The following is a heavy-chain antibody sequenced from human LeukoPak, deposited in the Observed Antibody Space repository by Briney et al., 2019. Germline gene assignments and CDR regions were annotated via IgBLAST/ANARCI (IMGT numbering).Heavy chain of an antibody. J-gene: IGHJ4*02. CDR2: ISGGSTNI. Sequence: GGSLRLSCAASGFTFSSYGMTWVRQTPGKGLEWVSSISGGSTNIFYADSMKGRFTISRDNAKNSLYLQMNSLRAEDTAVYYCARGSGRRLWFAEHNLDYWGQGTLVTVSS. CDR1: GFTFSSYG. D-gene: IGHD3-10*01. CDR3: ARGSGRRLWFAEHNLDY. V-gene: IGHV3-21*01.